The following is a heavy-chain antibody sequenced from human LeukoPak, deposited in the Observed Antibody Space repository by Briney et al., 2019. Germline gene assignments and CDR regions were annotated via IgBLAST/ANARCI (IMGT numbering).Heavy chain of an antibody. V-gene: IGHV7-4-1*02. Sequence: AASVKVSCKASGYTFTNYAMNWVRQAPGQGLEWMGWINTNTGNPTYAQGFTGRFVFSLDTSVSTAYLQISSLKAEDTAVYYCARSEGSGSYYARYYYYYMDVWGKGTTVTVSS. CDR1: GYTFTNYA. CDR2: INTNTGNP. D-gene: IGHD3-10*01. J-gene: IGHJ6*03. CDR3: ARSEGSGSYYARYYYYYMDV.